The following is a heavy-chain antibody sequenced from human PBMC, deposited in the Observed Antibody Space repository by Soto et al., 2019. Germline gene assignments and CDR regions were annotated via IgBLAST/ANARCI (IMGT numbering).Heavy chain of an antibody. CDR2: ISSSGSTI. CDR3: ARGPDSYGYQGHY. CDR1: GFTFSSYE. J-gene: IGHJ4*02. D-gene: IGHD5-18*01. Sequence: EVQLVESGGGLVQPGGSLRLSCAASGFTFSSYEMNWVRQAPGKGLEWVSYISSSGSTIYYADSVKGRFTISRDNAKNSLYLQMNSLSAEDTAVYYCARGPDSYGYQGHYWGQGTLVTVSS. V-gene: IGHV3-48*03.